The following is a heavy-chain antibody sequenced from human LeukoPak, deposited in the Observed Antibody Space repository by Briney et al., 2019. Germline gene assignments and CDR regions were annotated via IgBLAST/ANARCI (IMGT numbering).Heavy chain of an antibody. D-gene: IGHD3-16*02. CDR2: IRYDGSNK. J-gene: IGHJ4*02. CDR1: GFTFSSYG. V-gene: IGHV3-30*02. CDR3: AHLYVWGSYRYLFDY. Sequence: PGGSLRLSCAASGFTFSSYGMHSVRQAPGKGLEWVAFIRYDGSNKYYADSVKGRFTISRDNSKNTLYLQMNSLRAEDTAVYYCAHLYVWGSYRYLFDYWGQGTLVTVSS.